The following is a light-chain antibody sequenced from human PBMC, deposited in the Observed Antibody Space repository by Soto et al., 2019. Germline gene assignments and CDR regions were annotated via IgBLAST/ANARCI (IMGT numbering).Light chain of an antibody. CDR2: RNE. Sequence: QSVLTQPPSASGTPGQRVTFSCSGSSSNIGSNFVYWYQQLPGTAPKLLIYRNEQRPSGVPDRFSGSKSGTSASLAIRGLRSEDGADYYGAAWDDSLSVYVFGTGTKVTVL. CDR3: AAWDDSLSVYV. CDR1: SSNIGSNF. J-gene: IGLJ1*01. V-gene: IGLV1-47*01.